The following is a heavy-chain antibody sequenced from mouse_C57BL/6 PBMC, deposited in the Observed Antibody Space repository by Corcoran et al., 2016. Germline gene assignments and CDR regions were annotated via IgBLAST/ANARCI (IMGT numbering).Heavy chain of an antibody. CDR2: INTYSGVP. D-gene: IGHD2-1*01. CDR3: ARFYGNYANAMDY. V-gene: IGHV9-3*01. Sequence: QIQLVQSGPELKKPGETVKISCKASGYTFTTYGMSWVKQAPGKGLKWMGWINTYSGVPTYADDFKGRFAFSLETSASTAYLQINNLKNEDTATYFCARFYGNYANAMDYWGQGTSVTVSS. J-gene: IGHJ4*01. CDR1: GYTFTTYG.